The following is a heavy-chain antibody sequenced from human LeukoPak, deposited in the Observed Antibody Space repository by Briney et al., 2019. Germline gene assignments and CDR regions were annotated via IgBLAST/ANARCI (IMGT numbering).Heavy chain of an antibody. J-gene: IGHJ6*03. CDR3: VRVGYRYVINDWSRTGLGAYPTKYYYHMDV. D-gene: IGHD5-18*01. CDR2: INPSGST. Sequence: SETLSLTCAVYGGSFSDYYWGWIRQPPGKGMEWIGEINPSGSTNYSPSLKSRVTISVDTSTNQFSLTLSSVDAADTAVYFCVRVGYRYVINDWSRTGLGAYPTKYYYHMDVWDKGATVTVSS. V-gene: IGHV4-34*01. CDR1: GGSFSDYY.